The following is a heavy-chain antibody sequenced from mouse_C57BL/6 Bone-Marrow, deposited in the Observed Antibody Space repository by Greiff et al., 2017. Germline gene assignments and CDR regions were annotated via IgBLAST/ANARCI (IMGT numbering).Heavy chain of an antibody. CDR3: ARSLLRYYFDY. J-gene: IGHJ2*01. CDR2: IYPGSGNT. V-gene: IGHV1-76*01. D-gene: IGHD1-1*01. Sequence: VQLQQSGAELVRPGASVKLSCKASGYTFTDYYINWVKQRPGPGLEWIARIYPGSGNTYYNEKFKGKDTLTAEKSSSTAYMQLRSLTSEDSAVXFCARSLLRYYFDYWGQGTTLTVSS. CDR1: GYTFTDYY.